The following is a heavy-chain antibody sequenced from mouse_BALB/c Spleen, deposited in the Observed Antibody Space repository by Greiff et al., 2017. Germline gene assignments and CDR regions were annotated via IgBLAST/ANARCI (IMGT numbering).Heavy chain of an antibody. CDR2: IRNKANGYTT. V-gene: IGHV7-3*02. Sequence: DVQLQESGGGLVQPGGSLRLSCATSGFTFTDYYMSWVRQPPGKALEWLGFIRNKANGYTTEYSASVKGRFTISRDNSQSILYLQMNTLRAEDSATYYCARDRGYYFDYWGQGTTLTVSS. J-gene: IGHJ2*01. CDR3: ARDRGYYFDY. CDR1: GFTFTDYY.